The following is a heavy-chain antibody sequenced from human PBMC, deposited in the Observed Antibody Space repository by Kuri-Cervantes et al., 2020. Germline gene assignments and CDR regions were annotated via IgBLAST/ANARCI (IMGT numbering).Heavy chain of an antibody. Sequence: GGSLRLSCAASGFTFSSYWMHWVRQAPGKGLVWVSRINSDGSSTSYADSVKGRFTISRDNAKNTLYLQMNSLRAEDTAAYYCARDGGSYSSHIFYYMDVWGKGTTVTVSS. J-gene: IGHJ6*03. CDR3: ARDGGSYSSHIFYYMDV. CDR2: INSDGSST. CDR1: GFTFSSYW. D-gene: IGHD6-13*01. V-gene: IGHV3-74*01.